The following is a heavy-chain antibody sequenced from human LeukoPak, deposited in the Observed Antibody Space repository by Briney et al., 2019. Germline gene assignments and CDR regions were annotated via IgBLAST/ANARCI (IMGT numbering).Heavy chain of an antibody. J-gene: IGHJ4*02. D-gene: IGHD3-9*01. CDR2: ITSSSSYI. CDR3: ARVLSGTLTFDH. Sequence: GGSLRLSCAAYGSTFSSYTMNWVRQAPGKGLEWVSSITSSSSYIYYADSAKGRFTISRDNAKNSLFLQMNSLRAEDTAVYYCARVLSGTLTFDHWGQGTLVAVSS. CDR1: GSTFSSYT. V-gene: IGHV3-21*01.